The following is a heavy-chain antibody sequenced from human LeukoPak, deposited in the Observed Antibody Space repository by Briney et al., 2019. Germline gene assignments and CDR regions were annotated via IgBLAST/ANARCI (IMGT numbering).Heavy chain of an antibody. J-gene: IGHJ4*02. V-gene: IGHV4-38-2*02. CDR1: GYSISSGYY. D-gene: IGHD6-19*01. CDR2: FYHSRAT. CDR3: ARDYSAVPATGY. Sequence: SETLSLTCTVSGYSISSGYYWGWIRQPPGKRLEWIGSFYHSRATCYNPSLKSRVTISVDTSKNQFSLRLTSATAADTAVYYCARDYSAVPATGYWGQGTLVTVSS.